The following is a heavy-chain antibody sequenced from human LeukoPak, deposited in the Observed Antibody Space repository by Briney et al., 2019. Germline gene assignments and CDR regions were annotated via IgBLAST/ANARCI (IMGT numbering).Heavy chain of an antibody. D-gene: IGHD3-16*01. V-gene: IGHV1-18*01. CDR2: ISIYSGNT. J-gene: IGHJ5*02. CDR1: GYTFTSHG. CDR3: ARDLPHYYDDNGHPRDWFDP. Sequence: GASVKVSCKASGYTFTSHGLSWARQAPGQGLEWMGWISIYSGNTNYAQKFQDRISMTTDTSTNTAYMELRSLRSDDTAVYYCARDLPHYYDDNGHPRDWFDPWGQGTLVTVSS.